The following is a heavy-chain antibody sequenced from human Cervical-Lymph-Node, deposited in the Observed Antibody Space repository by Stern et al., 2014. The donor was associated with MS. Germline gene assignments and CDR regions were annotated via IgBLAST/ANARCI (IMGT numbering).Heavy chain of an antibody. Sequence: QLQLQESGPGLVKPSQTLSLTCTVSGESVSSGHYYWNWIRQPAGKGLKWMALISTSGSPNYTPSLKIRVTMSLSTPKNQFSLRLSSVTASDTAVYYCARGIVEYWGQGTLVTVSS. CDR2: ISTSGSP. CDR1: GESVSSGHYY. V-gene: IGHV4-61*02. J-gene: IGHJ4*02. CDR3: ARGIVEY. D-gene: IGHD2/OR15-2a*01.